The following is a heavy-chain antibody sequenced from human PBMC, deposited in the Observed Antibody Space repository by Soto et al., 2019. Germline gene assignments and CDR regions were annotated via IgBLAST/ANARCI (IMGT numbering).Heavy chain of an antibody. Sequence: EVQLLESGGGLVQPGGSLRLSCAASGFTFSSYAMSWVRQAPGKGLEWVSAISGSGGSTYYADSVKGRFTISRDNSKKPRDLPMTSLRAEDTAVYYCSKRVRDDYGDTGRHWYFDIWCRGPLVTVSS. CDR2: ISGSGGST. J-gene: IGHJ2*01. D-gene: IGHD4-17*01. V-gene: IGHV3-23*01. CDR1: GFTFSSYA. CDR3: SKRVRDDYGDTGRHWYFDI.